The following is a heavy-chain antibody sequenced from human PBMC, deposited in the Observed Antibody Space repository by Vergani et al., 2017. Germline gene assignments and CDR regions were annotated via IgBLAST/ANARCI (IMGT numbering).Heavy chain of an antibody. CDR1: GFTFSSYA. J-gene: IGHJ3*02. CDR3: ARDLVVLAAAGTDAFDI. CDR2: ISYDGSNK. D-gene: IGHD6-13*01. Sequence: QVQLVESGGGVVQPGRSLRLSCAASGFTFSSYAMHWVRQAPGKGLEWVAVISYDGSNKYYADSVKGRFTISRDNSKHTLYLQMNSLRAEDTAVYYCARDLVVLAAAGTDAFDIWGQGTMVTVSS. V-gene: IGHV3-30-3*01.